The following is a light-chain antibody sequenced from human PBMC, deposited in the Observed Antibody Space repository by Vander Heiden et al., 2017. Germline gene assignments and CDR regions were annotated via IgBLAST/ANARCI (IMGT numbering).Light chain of an antibody. V-gene: IGLV2-14*01. J-gene: IGLJ2*01. CDR1: SSDGGGYND. CDR2: EVS. Sequence: HSALTQPAPVSGSPGQASTISCSGTSSDGGGYNDVSWYQERQGKAPKLMIYEVSNRPSGVSNRFSGSKSGNTASQTISGLQAEDEADYDCSSYTSSSTGVFGGGTKLTVL. CDR3: SSYTSSSTGV.